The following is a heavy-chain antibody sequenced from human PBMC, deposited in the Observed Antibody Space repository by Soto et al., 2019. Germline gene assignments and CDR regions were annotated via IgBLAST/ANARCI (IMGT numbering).Heavy chain of an antibody. D-gene: IGHD3-16*01. J-gene: IGHJ4*02. CDR2: ISGSGGST. CDR1: GFTFSSYA. Sequence: EVQLLESGGGLVQPGGSLRLSCAASGFTFSSYAMSWVRQAPGKGLEWVSAISGSGGSTYYADSVKGRFTISRDNSKNTLYLQMNSLRAEDTAVYYCAKVSAKVLFLGGAPNDYWGQGTLVTVSS. CDR3: AKVSAKVLFLGGAPNDY. V-gene: IGHV3-23*01.